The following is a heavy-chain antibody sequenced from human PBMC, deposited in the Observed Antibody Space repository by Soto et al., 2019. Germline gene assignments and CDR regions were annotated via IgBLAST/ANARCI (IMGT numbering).Heavy chain of an antibody. CDR1: GYTFTSYG. V-gene: IGHV1-69*13. Sequence: GASVKVSCKASGYTFTSYGISWVRQAPGQGLEWMGGIIPIFGTANYAQKFQGRVTITADESTSTAYMEPSSLRSEDTAVYYCARKRITMIGWNYYYYGMDVWGQGTTVTVSS. D-gene: IGHD3-22*01. CDR3: ARKRITMIGWNYYYYGMDV. J-gene: IGHJ6*02. CDR2: IIPIFGTA.